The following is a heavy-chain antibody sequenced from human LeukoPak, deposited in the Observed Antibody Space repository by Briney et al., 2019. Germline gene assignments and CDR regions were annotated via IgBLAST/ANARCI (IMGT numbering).Heavy chain of an antibody. CDR1: GFTFSSYG. CDR3: AKGHPHFDY. Sequence: GRSLRLSCAASGFTFSSYGVHWVRQAPGKGLEWVAVIWYDGSNKYYADSVKGRFTISRDNSKNTLYLQMNSLRAEDTAVYYCAKGHPHFDYWGQGTLVTVSS. CDR2: IWYDGSNK. J-gene: IGHJ4*02. V-gene: IGHV3-33*06.